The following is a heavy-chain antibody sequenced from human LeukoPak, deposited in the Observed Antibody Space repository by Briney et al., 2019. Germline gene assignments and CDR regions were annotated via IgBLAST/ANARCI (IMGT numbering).Heavy chain of an antibody. Sequence: PSETLSLTCTVSGGSISSYYWSWSRQPPGKGVEGIGYIYYSGSTNYNPSLKSRVTISVDTSKNQFSLKLSSVTAADTAVYYCARVTCSSTSCYLDYWGQGTLVTVSS. CDR2: IYYSGST. D-gene: IGHD2-2*01. J-gene: IGHJ4*02. CDR3: ARVTCSSTSCYLDY. V-gene: IGHV4-59*01. CDR1: GGSISSYY.